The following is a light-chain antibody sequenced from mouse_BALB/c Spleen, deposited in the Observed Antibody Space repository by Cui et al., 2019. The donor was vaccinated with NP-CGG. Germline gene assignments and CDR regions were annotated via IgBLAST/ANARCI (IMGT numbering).Light chain of an antibody. V-gene: IGLV1*01. CDR2: GTN. CDR3: ALWYSNHWV. J-gene: IGLJ1*01. Sequence: QAVVTQASAITTSPGETVTLTCRSSTGAVTTSNYANWVQEKPDHLFSGLIGGTNNRAPGVPARFPGSLIGDRAALTITGAQTEDEAIYFCALWYSNHWVFGGGTKLTVL. CDR1: TGAVTTSNY.